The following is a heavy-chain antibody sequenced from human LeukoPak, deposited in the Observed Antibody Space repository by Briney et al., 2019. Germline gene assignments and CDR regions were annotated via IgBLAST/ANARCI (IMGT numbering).Heavy chain of an antibody. CDR3: AKAFREFGTSSSYSSFDT. V-gene: IGHV3-23*01. CDR1: GFPFSILA. J-gene: IGHJ3*02. Sequence: GVSLRLSCAPSGFPFSILALRGVRQSPGKGVEWVSVVSYTRVATYYADSVKGRFTISRDDSQNILYLQMNGLRAEDTAVYFCAKAFREFGTSSSYSSFDTWGQGTMVSVSS. CDR2: VSYTRVAT. D-gene: IGHD5-18*01.